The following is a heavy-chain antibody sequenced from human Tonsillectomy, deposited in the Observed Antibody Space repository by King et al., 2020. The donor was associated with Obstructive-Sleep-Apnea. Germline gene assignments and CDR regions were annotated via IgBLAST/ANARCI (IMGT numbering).Heavy chain of an antibody. CDR2: ISSGSSYI. CDR1: EFSLSDYD. CDR3: VRHNSHYLNWFDP. Sequence: VQLVESGGGLVKPGGSLRLSCAASEFSLSDYDMSWVCQAPGKGLEWVSSISSGSSYIHYAESVKGRFTISRDNAKNLLYLQMTSLRAGDTALYYCVRHNSHYLNWFDPWGQGTLVTVSS. J-gene: IGHJ5*02. D-gene: IGHD2/OR15-2a*01. V-gene: IGHV3-21*01.